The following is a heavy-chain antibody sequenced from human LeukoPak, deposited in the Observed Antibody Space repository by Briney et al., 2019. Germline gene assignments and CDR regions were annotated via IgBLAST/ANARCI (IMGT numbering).Heavy chain of an antibody. Sequence: SQTLSLTCTVSGDSISSGNYYWSWIRQPAGKGLEWIGRIYASGSTNYNPSLKSRVTISVDTSRNQFSLKLYSVTAADTAVYYCVRDRELAYWGQGILVTVSS. CDR1: GDSISSGNYY. J-gene: IGHJ4*02. D-gene: IGHD1-1*01. CDR3: VRDRELAY. CDR2: IYASGST. V-gene: IGHV4-61*02.